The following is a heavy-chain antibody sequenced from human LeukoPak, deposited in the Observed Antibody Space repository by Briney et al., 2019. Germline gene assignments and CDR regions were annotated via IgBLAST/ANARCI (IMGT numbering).Heavy chain of an antibody. CDR2: INHSGST. CDR1: GGSFSGYY. V-gene: IGHV4-34*01. D-gene: IGHD3-10*01. Sequence: SETLSLTCAVYGGSFSGYYWSWIRQPPGKGLEWIGEINHSGSTNYNPSLKSRVTISVDTSKNQLSLKLSSVTAADTAVYYCARGDYYFGSGSYQSYYYYMDVWGKGTTVTISS. J-gene: IGHJ6*03. CDR3: ARGDYYFGSGSYQSYYYYMDV.